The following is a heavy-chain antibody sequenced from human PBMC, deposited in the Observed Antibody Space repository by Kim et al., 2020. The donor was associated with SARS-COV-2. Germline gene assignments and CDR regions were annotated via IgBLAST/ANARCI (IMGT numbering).Heavy chain of an antibody. Sequence: GGSLRLSCAASGFTFSSYWMSWVRQAPGKGLEWVANIKQDGSEKYYVDSVKGRFTISRDNAKNSLYLQMNSLRAEDTAVYYCARDRGLARHLRFDPWGPGNPGHRLL. CDR1: GFTFSSYW. CDR2: IKQDGSEK. CDR3: ARDRGLARHLRFDP. V-gene: IGHV3-7*01. J-gene: IGHJ5*02. D-gene: IGHD3-10*01.